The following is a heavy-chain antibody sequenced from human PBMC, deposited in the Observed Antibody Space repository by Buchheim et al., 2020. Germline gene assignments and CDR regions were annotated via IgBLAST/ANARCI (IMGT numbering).Heavy chain of an antibody. CDR2: IKQDGSEK. J-gene: IGHJ4*02. Sequence: EVQLVESGGGLVQPGGSLRLSCAASGFTFSSYWMSWVRQAPGKGLEWVTNIKQDGSEKYYVESVKGRFTISRDNSKNSLYLQMNSLRAEDTAVYYCAREAGGKPNYFDYWGQGTL. V-gene: IGHV3-7*01. CDR3: AREAGGKPNYFDY. D-gene: IGHD4-23*01. CDR1: GFTFSSYW.